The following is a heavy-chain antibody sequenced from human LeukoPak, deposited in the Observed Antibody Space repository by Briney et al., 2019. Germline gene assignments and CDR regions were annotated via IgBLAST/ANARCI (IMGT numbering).Heavy chain of an antibody. J-gene: IGHJ4*02. CDR1: GYTFTSYG. CDR2: ISAYNGNT. V-gene: IGHV1-18*01. D-gene: IGHD2-21*02. CDR3: ARGIGGRHLVVVTGYYFDY. Sequence: GASVKVSCKASGYTFTSYGISWVRQAPGQGLEWMGWISAYNGNTNYAQTLQGRVTMTTDTSTSTAYMELRSLRSDDTAVYYCARGIGGRHLVVVTGYYFDYWGQGTLVTVSS.